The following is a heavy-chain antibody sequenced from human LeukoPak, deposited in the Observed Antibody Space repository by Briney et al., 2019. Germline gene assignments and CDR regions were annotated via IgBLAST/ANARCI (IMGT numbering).Heavy chain of an antibody. D-gene: IGHD6-13*01. CDR1: GGSFSGYY. CDR2: INHSGST. Sequence: PSETLSLTCAVYGGSFSGYYWSWIRQPPGKGLEWIGEINHSGSTDYNPSLKSRVTISVDTSKNQFSLKLSSVTAADTAVYYCARHTGYSSSWYYFDYWGQGTLVTVSS. J-gene: IGHJ4*02. V-gene: IGHV4-34*01. CDR3: ARHTGYSSSWYYFDY.